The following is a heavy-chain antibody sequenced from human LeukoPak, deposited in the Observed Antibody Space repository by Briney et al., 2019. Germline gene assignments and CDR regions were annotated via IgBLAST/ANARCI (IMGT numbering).Heavy chain of an antibody. J-gene: IGHJ3*02. Sequence: GGSLRLSCTASGFTFSAYAMMWVRQAPGKGPEWVSAIRGGGGSAFYADSVKGRFTTSRDNSKYTLFLQMNSLRAEDTAVYYCARDPNGDYIGAFDMWGPGTMVTVSS. D-gene: IGHD4-17*01. CDR1: GFTFSAYA. V-gene: IGHV3-23*01. CDR2: IRGGGGSA. CDR3: ARDPNGDYIGAFDM.